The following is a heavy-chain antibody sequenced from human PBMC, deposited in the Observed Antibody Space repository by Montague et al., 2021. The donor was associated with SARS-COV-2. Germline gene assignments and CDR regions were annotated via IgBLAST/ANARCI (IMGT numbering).Heavy chain of an antibody. CDR3: ARDLLFSLSGGEDV. J-gene: IGHJ6*02. CDR1: GFTFSSYG. D-gene: IGHD2-21*02. CDR2: IWYDGSNK. V-gene: IGHV3-33*01. Sequence: SLRLSCAASGFTFSSYGMHWVRQAPGKGLEWVAVIWYDGSNKYYADSVKGRFTISRDNSKNTLYLQMNSLRAEDTAVYYCARDLLFSLSGGEDVWGQGTTVTVSS.